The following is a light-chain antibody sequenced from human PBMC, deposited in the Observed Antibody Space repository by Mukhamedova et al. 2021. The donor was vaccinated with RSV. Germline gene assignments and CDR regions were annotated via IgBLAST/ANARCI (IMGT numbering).Light chain of an antibody. CDR3: QAWDYKTVI. J-gene: IGLJ2*01. CDR2: QDT. Sequence: TWAGNRLGDKYVCWYQQKPGQSPVLVIYQDTKRPSGIPERFSGSNSGNTATLTISGTQATDEADYYCQAWDYKTVIFGGGTKLIVL. V-gene: IGLV3-1*01. CDR1: RLGDKY.